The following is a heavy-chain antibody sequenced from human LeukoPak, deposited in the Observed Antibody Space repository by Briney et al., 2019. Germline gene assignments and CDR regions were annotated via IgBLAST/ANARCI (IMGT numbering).Heavy chain of an antibody. CDR2: IKQDGSEK. CDR3: ARGYVYVWPAGPSFDAFDI. D-gene: IGHD3-16*01. CDR1: GFTFSSYW. V-gene: IGHV3-7*01. J-gene: IGHJ3*02. Sequence: GGSLRLSCAASGFTFSSYWMSWVRQAPGKGLEWVANIKQDGSEKYYVDSVKGRFTISRDNAKNSLYLQMNSLRAEDTAVYYCARGYVYVWPAGPSFDAFDIWAQGTMVTV.